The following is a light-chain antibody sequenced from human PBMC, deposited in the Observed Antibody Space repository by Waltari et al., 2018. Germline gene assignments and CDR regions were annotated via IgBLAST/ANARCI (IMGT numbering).Light chain of an antibody. CDR2: QAS. CDR3: QQYDASPRT. CDR1: QTISHW. V-gene: IGKV1-5*03. J-gene: IGKJ1*01. Sequence: TQLTQSPSTLSASVGDRVTITCRANQTISHWLAWYQQQPGRSPTLLIYQASKLEPGVPQRFSGRGTGTEVTLTSTSLRPHDRGTYYCQQYDASPRTFGQGTRVQV.